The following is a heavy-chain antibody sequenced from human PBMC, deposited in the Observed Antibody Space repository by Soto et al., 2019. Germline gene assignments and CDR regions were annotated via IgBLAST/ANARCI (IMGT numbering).Heavy chain of an antibody. CDR3: GGLEGLATISYYFDY. CDR2: VYYSGST. Sequence: PSETLSLTCTVSGGSVSSSSYYWGWVRQPPGKGLEWIGSVYYSGSTYYNPSLESRFTISVDKSKNQFSLKLMSLSAADTAVYYCGGLEGLATISYYFDYWGQGALVTVSS. V-gene: IGHV4-39*01. J-gene: IGHJ4*02. CDR1: GGSVSSSSYY. D-gene: IGHD3-9*01.